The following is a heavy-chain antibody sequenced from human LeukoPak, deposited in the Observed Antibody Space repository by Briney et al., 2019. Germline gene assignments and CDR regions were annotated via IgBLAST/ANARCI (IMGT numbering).Heavy chain of an antibody. CDR3: TRDPQFNY. CDR1: GYSFTSYY. Sequence: ASVKVSCKASGYSFTSYYMHWVRQAPGQGLEWMGIINLSGDITTYAQKFQGRVTVTSDTSTSTVYMELSSLRSEDTAIYYCTRDPQFNYWGQGPLAPVSS. J-gene: IGHJ4*02. V-gene: IGHV1-46*01. CDR2: INLSGDIT.